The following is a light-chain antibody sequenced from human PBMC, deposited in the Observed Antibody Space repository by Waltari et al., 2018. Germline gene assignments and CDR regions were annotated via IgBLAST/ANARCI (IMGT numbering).Light chain of an antibody. CDR3: HSRDSTSTRV. V-gene: IGLV3-19*01. CDR2: GPD. CDR1: RPRTFS. J-gene: IGLJ3*02. Sequence: SSELNQDPAVSVALGQTVKITCEGERPRTFSASWYQQRPGQAPILVLYGPDYRPSGIPGRFSGSTSGGTASLTITGAQAEDEAVYYCHSRDSTSTRVFGGGTRLTV.